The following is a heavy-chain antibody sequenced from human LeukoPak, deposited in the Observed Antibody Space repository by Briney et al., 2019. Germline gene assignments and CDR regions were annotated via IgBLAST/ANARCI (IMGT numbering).Heavy chain of an antibody. V-gene: IGHV4-59*01. J-gene: IGHJ3*02. CDR1: GGSISSYY. Sequence: SETLSLTCTVSGGSISSYYWSWIRQPPGKGLEWIGYIYYSGSTNYNPSLKSRATISVDTSKNQFSLKLSSVTAADTAVYYCARGGVYSSGWHDAFDIRGQGTMVTVSS. D-gene: IGHD6-19*01. CDR2: IYYSGST. CDR3: ARGGVYSSGWHDAFDI.